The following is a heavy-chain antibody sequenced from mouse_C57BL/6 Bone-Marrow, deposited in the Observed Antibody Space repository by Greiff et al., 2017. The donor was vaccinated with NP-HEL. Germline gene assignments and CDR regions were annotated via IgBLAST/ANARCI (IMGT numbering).Heavy chain of an antibody. CDR3: TRDRDGSEYFDV. Sequence: EVHLVESGEGLVKPGGSLKLSCAASGFTFSSYAMSWVRQTPEKRLEWVAYISSGGDYIYYADTVKGRFTISRDNARNTLYLQMSSLKSEDTAMYYCTRDRDGSEYFDVWGTGTTVTVSS. CDR2: ISSGGDYI. J-gene: IGHJ1*03. CDR1: GFTFSSYA. D-gene: IGHD1-1*01. V-gene: IGHV5-9-1*02.